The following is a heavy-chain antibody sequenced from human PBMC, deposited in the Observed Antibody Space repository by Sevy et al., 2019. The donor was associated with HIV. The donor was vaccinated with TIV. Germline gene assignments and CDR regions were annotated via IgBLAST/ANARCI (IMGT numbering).Heavy chain of an antibody. J-gene: IGHJ5*02. CDR2: INHSGST. V-gene: IGHV4-34*01. CDR1: GGSFSGYY. CDR3: ARAPPVVVVPGAPSWFDP. Sequence: SETLSLTCAVYGGSFSGYYWNWIRQSPGKGLEWIGEINHSGSTHYNPSLKSRVTLSVDTSKNQFPLRLNSVTAADTAVYYCARAPPVVVVPGAPSWFDPWGQGTLVTVSS. D-gene: IGHD2-2*01.